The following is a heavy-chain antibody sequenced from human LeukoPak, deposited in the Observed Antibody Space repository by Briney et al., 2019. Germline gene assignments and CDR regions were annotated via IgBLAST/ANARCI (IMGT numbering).Heavy chain of an antibody. CDR3: ARAVSSWYIL. Sequence: ASVTVSCKSSGYTFTGYYMHWVRQAPGQGLEWMGWVNPNSGGRNYAQKFQGRVTMTRDTSISTVYMELSRLRSDDTAVYYCARAVSSWYILWGQGTLVTVSS. V-gene: IGHV1-2*02. CDR2: VNPNSGGR. CDR1: GYTFTGYY. D-gene: IGHD6-13*01. J-gene: IGHJ4*02.